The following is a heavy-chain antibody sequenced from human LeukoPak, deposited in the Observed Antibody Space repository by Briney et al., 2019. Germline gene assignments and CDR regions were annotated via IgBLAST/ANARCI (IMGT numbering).Heavy chain of an antibody. CDR2: IRYDGSNK. J-gene: IGHJ4*02. Sequence: GGSLRLSCAASGFTFSSYGMHWVRQAPGKGLEWVAFIRYDGSNKYYADSVKGRFTISRDNSKNTLYLQMNSLRAEDTAVYYCAKSEYCTNGVCSYFDYWGQGTLVTVSS. D-gene: IGHD2-8*01. CDR1: GFTFSSYG. V-gene: IGHV3-30*02. CDR3: AKSEYCTNGVCSYFDY.